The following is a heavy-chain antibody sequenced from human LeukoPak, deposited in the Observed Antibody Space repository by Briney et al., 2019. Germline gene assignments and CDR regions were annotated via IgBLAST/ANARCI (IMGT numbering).Heavy chain of an antibody. CDR1: GFSFSDYG. J-gene: IGHJ4*02. D-gene: IGHD3-22*01. Sequence: GGSLRLSCDTSGFSFSDYGMNWVRQAPGKGLEWVSSIGSGGHTFYADSVEGRFTISRDNAKNSMYLQMNSLRAEDTAVYYCARGGYPRYWGQGSLVTVSS. V-gene: IGHV3-69-1*01. CDR3: ARGGYPRY. CDR2: IGSGGHT.